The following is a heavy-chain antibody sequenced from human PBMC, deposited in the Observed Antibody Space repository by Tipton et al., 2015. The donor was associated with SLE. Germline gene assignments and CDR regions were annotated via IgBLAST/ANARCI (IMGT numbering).Heavy chain of an antibody. CDR3: ARSPVDYWNGYSA. J-gene: IGHJ4*02. CDR2: ITGSGDRT. V-gene: IGHV3-23*01. CDR1: GFTFSTNA. D-gene: IGHD3-3*01. Sequence: SLRLSCAASGFTFSTNAMSWVRQAPGKGLEWISAITGSGDRTYYTDSVKGRFTISRDNSKNSLYLQMNGLRAEDTAVYYCARSPVDYWNGYSAWGQGTLVAVSS.